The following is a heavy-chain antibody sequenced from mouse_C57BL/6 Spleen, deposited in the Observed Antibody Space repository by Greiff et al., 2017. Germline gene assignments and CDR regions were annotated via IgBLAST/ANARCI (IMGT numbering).Heavy chain of an antibody. V-gene: IGHV7-3*01. Sequence: EVHLVESGGGLVQPGGSLSLSCAASGFTFTDYYMSWVRQPPGKALDWLGFIRNKANGYTTEYSASVQGRFTISRDNSQSILYLQMNALRAEDSATYYCARYRDYYGSSYGCAYWGQGTLVTVSA. CDR2: IRNKANGYTT. J-gene: IGHJ3*01. D-gene: IGHD1-1*01. CDR1: GFTFTDYY. CDR3: ARYRDYYGSSYGCAY.